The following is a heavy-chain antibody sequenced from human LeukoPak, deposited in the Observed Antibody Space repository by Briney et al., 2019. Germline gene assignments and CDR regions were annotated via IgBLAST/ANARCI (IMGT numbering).Heavy chain of an antibody. Sequence: GGSLRLSCAASGFTFSTFWMSWVRQAPGKGLEWVANIKQDGSEKYYLDSVKGRFTISRDNAKNSLYLQINSLRAEDTAVYYCAKDYRSAYSSGWYADYWGQGTLVTVSS. D-gene: IGHD6-19*01. V-gene: IGHV3-7*01. CDR2: IKQDGSEK. CDR1: GFTFSTFW. J-gene: IGHJ4*02. CDR3: AKDYRSAYSSGWYADY.